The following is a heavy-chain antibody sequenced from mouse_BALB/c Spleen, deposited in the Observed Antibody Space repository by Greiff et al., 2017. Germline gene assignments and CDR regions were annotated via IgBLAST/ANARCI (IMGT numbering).Heavy chain of an antibody. CDR2: ISSGSSTI. CDR3: ARAGTYYGSSYLGYFDV. CDR1: GFTFSSFG. J-gene: IGHJ1*01. D-gene: IGHD1-1*01. Sequence: EVQLVESGGGLVQPGGSRKLSCAASGFTFSSFGMHWVRQAPEKGLEWVTYISSGSSTIYYADTVKGRFTISRDNPKNTLFLQMTSLRSEDTAMYYCARAGTYYGSSYLGYFDVWGAGTTVTVSS. V-gene: IGHV5-17*02.